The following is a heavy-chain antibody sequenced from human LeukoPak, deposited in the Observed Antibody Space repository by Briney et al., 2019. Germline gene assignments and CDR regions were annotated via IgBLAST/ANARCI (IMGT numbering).Heavy chain of an antibody. Sequence: SETLSLTCTVSGGSISTYYWSWIRQSPGRGLEWIGYIHNSGTTNYNPSLKSRVTFSVDTSNNQFSLKLSSVTAADTAVYYCARVDPDSSSTLEVFDYWGQGTLVTVSS. CDR2: IHNSGTT. CDR1: GGSISTYY. J-gene: IGHJ4*02. CDR3: ARVDPDSSSTLEVFDY. V-gene: IGHV4-59*01. D-gene: IGHD6-6*01.